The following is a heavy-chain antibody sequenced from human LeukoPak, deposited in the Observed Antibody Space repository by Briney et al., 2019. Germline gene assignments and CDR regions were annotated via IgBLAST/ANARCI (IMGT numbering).Heavy chain of an antibody. Sequence: ASVKVSCKASGGTFSSYAISWVRQAPGQGLEWMGGIIPIFGTANYAQKFQGRVTITADESTSTAYMELSSLRSEDTAVYYCAREAPYCGGDCYSHFDYWGQGTLVTVSS. V-gene: IGHV1-69*01. J-gene: IGHJ4*02. D-gene: IGHD2-21*01. CDR3: AREAPYCGGDCYSHFDY. CDR1: GGTFSSYA. CDR2: IIPIFGTA.